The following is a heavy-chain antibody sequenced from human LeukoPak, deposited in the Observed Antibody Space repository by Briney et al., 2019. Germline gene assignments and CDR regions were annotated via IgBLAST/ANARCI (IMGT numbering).Heavy chain of an antibody. D-gene: IGHD3-3*01. CDR1: GFTFSSYA. J-gene: IGHJ3*01. Sequence: GRSLRLSCAASGFTFSSYAMHWVRQAPGKGLEWVAVISYDGSNKYYADSVKGRFTISRDNSKNTLWLQMNSLRAEDTALYYCALHWSYDYWSEPFEFRGQGTMVAVSS. V-gene: IGHV3-30-3*01. CDR3: ALHWSYDYWSEPFEF. CDR2: ISYDGSNK.